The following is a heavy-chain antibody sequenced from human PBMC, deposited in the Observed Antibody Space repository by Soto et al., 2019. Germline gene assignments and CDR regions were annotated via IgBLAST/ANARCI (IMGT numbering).Heavy chain of an antibody. CDR2: ISFGGNSK. Sequence: QVQLVESGGGVVQPGRSLRLSCAASGFSFSAYTMHWVRQVPGKGLAWMAVISFGGNSKYYADSVKGRFTISRDNSDNTLYMQMNNMREDDTALYYCARAGYSSSQGDCFYGMDVWGQGTTVTVAS. V-gene: IGHV3-30-3*01. D-gene: IGHD6-13*01. CDR3: ARAGYSSSQGDCFYGMDV. J-gene: IGHJ6*02. CDR1: GFSFSAYT.